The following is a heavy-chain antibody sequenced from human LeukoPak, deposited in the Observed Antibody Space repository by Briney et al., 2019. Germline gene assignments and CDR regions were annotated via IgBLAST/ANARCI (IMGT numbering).Heavy chain of an antibody. CDR2: ISGSGGST. D-gene: IGHD6-19*01. J-gene: IGHJ4*02. CDR1: GFTFSSYA. V-gene: IGHV3-23*01. Sequence: GGSLRLSCAASGFTFSSYAMSWVSQAPGKGLEWVSAISGSGGSTYYADSVKGRFTISRDNSKNTLYLQMNSLRAEDTAVYYCAKSPMRPYSSGWYSFDYWGQGTLVTVSS. CDR3: AKSPMRPYSSGWYSFDY.